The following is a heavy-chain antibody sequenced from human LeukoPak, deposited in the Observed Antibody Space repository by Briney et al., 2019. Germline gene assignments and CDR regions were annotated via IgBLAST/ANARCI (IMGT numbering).Heavy chain of an antibody. Sequence: SETLSLTCNVSGGSISSSSYYWGWIRQPPGKGLEWIGSMSYSGTTYYNPSLKSRLTISVDTSKNQFSLKLSSVTAADTAMYYCARRSDEGSSMWYQGCYFDYWGQGILVTVSS. D-gene: IGHD6-13*01. CDR2: MSYSGTT. J-gene: IGHJ4*02. CDR1: GGSISSSSYY. V-gene: IGHV4-39*01. CDR3: ARRSDEGSSMWYQGCYFDY.